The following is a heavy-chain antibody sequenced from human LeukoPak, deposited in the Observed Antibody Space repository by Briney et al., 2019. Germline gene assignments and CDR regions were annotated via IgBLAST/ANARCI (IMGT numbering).Heavy chain of an antibody. D-gene: IGHD3-22*01. V-gene: IGHV1-18*01. CDR2: ISAYNGNT. Sequence: ASVKVSCKASGYTFTSYGISWVRQAPGQGLEWMGWISAYNGNTNYAQKLQGRVTMTTDKCTSTVYMELRRLRSEDTAVYYCARVDYYDSSGYLYYFYYWGQGTLVTVSS. CDR3: ARVDYYDSSGYLYYFYY. J-gene: IGHJ4*02. CDR1: GYTFTSYG.